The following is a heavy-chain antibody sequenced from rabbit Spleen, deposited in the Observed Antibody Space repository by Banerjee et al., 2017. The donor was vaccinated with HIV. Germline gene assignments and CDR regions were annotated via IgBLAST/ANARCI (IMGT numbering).Heavy chain of an antibody. J-gene: IGHJ3*01. CDR2: IYAGSSDRS. D-gene: IGHD6-1*01. CDR3: ARGIPYGFAGDAYPPYAMDL. V-gene: IGHV1S45*01. CDR1: GFSFSSSYW. Sequence: QEQLAESGGGLVQPEGSLTLTCTASGFSFSSSYWICWVRQAPGKGLEWIACIYAGSSDRSYYATWAKGRFTISKTSSTTVTLQMTSLTAADTATYFCARGIPYGFAGDAYPPYAMDLWGPGTLVTVS.